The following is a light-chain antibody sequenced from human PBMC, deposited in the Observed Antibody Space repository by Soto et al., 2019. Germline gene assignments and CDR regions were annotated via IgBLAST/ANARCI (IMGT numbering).Light chain of an antibody. Sequence: DIQMTQSPSSLSASVEDRVTITCRASQSISSYLNWYQQKPGKAPKLLIYAASSLQSGVPSRFSGSGSGRDFTLTISGLQAEDFATYYCQQSYSTLRTFGPGTKVDVK. CDR3: QQSYSTLRT. CDR2: AAS. V-gene: IGKV1-39*01. CDR1: QSISSY. J-gene: IGKJ3*01.